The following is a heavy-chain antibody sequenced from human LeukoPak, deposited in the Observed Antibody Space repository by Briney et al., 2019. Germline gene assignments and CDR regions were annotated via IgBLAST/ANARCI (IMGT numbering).Heavy chain of an antibody. CDR2: IIPIFGTA. CDR3: ARDAGNYYDSSGYTPGWFDP. Sequence: ASVKVSCKASGGTFSSYAISWVRQAPGQGLEWMGGIIPIFGTANYAQKFQGRVTITADKSTSTAYMELSSLRSEDTGVHYCARDAGNYYDSSGYTPGWFDPWGQGTLVTVSS. V-gene: IGHV1-69*06. CDR1: GGTFSSYA. D-gene: IGHD3-22*01. J-gene: IGHJ5*02.